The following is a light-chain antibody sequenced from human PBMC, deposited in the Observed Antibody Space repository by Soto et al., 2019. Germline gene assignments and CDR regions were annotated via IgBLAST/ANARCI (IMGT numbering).Light chain of an antibody. CDR2: GST. V-gene: IGKV3-20*01. CDR3: QQYGGSTLSS. CDR1: QNVDSTY. J-gene: IGKJ2*01. Sequence: DIVLTQSPGTLSLSPGERATLSCRASQNVDSTYLAWYQQKHGQAPRLVIYGSTRRAPGVPDRFSGSGSGTDFTLTISRLDPEDFAVYFCQQYGGSTLSSFGPGTKVDIK.